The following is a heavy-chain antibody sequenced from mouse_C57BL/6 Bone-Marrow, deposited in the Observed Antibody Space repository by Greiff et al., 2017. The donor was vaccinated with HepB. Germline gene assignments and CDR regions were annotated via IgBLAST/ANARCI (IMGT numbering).Heavy chain of an antibody. CDR1: GYTFTSYW. CDR2: IDPNSGGT. CDR3: ARGITTVVAARYHAMDY. J-gene: IGHJ4*01. Sequence: QVQLQQPGAELVKPGASVKLSCKASGYTFTSYWMHWVKQRPGRGLEWIGRIDPNSGGTKYNEKFKSKATLTVDKPSSTAYMQLSSLTSEDSAVYYCARGITTVVAARYHAMDYWGQGTSVTVSS. V-gene: IGHV1-72*01. D-gene: IGHD1-1*01.